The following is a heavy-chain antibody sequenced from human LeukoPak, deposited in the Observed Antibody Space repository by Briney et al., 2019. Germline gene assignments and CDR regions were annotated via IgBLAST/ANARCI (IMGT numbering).Heavy chain of an antibody. Sequence: GASVTVSCKASGYTFINYDINWVRQAPGQGLEWIGWLNPNSGNRGFARKFQDRVTLTRDTSISTAYMDLYSLTSEDTAVYYCAGGNMIRFGGVSWGQGSLVTVSS. CDR2: LNPNSGNR. CDR1: GYTFINYD. V-gene: IGHV1-8*01. D-gene: IGHD3-16*01. J-gene: IGHJ5*02. CDR3: AGGNMIRFGGVS.